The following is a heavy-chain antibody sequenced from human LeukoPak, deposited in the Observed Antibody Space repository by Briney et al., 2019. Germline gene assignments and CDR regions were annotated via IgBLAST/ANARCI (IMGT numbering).Heavy chain of an antibody. CDR2: IYFSGST. D-gene: IGHD4-23*01. CDR1: GGSISSSSYY. Sequence: SETLSLTCTVSGGSISSSSYYWGWIRQPPGKGLEWMGSIYFSGSTYCNPSLKSRFTISVDTSKNQFSLKLSSVTAADTAVYYCARSYGANGGNFDYWGQGTLVTVSS. CDR3: ARSYGANGGNFDY. J-gene: IGHJ4*02. V-gene: IGHV4-39*01.